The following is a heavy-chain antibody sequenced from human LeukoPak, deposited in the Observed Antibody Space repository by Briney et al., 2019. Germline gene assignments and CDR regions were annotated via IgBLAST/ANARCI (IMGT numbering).Heavy chain of an antibody. Sequence: TPSQTLSLTCTVSGGSISSGGYYWSWIRQHPGKGLEWIGYIYYSGSTYYNPSLKSRVTISVDTSKNQFSLKLSSVTAADTAVYYCARERYYYDSSSEGNYWGQGTLVTVSS. CDR2: IYYSGST. D-gene: IGHD3-22*01. J-gene: IGHJ4*02. CDR1: GGSISSGGYY. CDR3: ARERYYYDSSSEGNY. V-gene: IGHV4-31*03.